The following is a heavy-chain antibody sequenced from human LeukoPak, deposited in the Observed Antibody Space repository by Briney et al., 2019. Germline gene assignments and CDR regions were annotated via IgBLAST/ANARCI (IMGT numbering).Heavy chain of an antibody. CDR1: GFTVNNNY. J-gene: IGHJ4*02. V-gene: IGHV3-53*01. Sequence: GGSLRLSCATSGFTVNNNYMSWVRQAPGKGLEWVSVIYGAGAGITYYIDSVKGRFTISRDNSRNTVYLQMNSLRAEDTAVYYCARELGDWGQGTLVTVSS. CDR2: IYGAGAGIT. CDR3: ARELGD.